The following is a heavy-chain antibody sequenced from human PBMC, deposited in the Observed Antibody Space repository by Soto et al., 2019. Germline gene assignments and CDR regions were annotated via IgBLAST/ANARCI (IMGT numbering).Heavy chain of an antibody. Sequence: GGSLRLSCAASGFTFSSYAMSWVRQAPGKGLEWVSAISGSGGSTYYADSVKGRFTISRDNSKNTLYLQMNSLRAEDTAVYYCATSRGDYVLRFLEWSPIFDSWGQGTLVTVSS. V-gene: IGHV3-23*01. CDR3: ATSRGDYVLRFLEWSPIFDS. D-gene: IGHD3-3*01. CDR2: ISGSGGST. J-gene: IGHJ4*02. CDR1: GFTFSSYA.